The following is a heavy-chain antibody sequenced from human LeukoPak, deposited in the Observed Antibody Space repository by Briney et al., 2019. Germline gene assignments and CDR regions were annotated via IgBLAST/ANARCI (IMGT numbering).Heavy chain of an antibody. Sequence: GGSLRLSCAASGFSFSRYWMSWVRQAPGKGLEWVASINQGESAKFYVDSVKGRFTISRDNVKNSLYLQMNSLRAEDTAVYYCARDLGTTVTTYLDYWGQGTLVTVSS. CDR2: INQGESAK. D-gene: IGHD4-17*01. CDR1: GFSFSRYW. CDR3: ARDLGTTVTTYLDY. V-gene: IGHV3-7*01. J-gene: IGHJ4*02.